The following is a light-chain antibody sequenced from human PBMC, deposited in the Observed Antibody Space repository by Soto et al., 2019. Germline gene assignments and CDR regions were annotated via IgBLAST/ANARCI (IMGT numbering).Light chain of an antibody. CDR2: DAP. CDR1: QDISNY. Sequence: DIQMTQSPSSLSPSVGDRVTITCQASQDISNYLNWYQQKPGKAPKLLIYDAPNLETGVPSRFSGSGSGTDFTFTISSLQPEDIATYYCQQYDNLPPFGGGTKVEIK. V-gene: IGKV1-33*01. J-gene: IGKJ4*01. CDR3: QQYDNLPP.